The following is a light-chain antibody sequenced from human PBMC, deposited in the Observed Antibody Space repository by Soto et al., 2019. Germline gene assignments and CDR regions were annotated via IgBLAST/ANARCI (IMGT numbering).Light chain of an antibody. CDR2: GTS. Sequence: EIVLTQSPGTLSLSPGERATLSCRASQTVSSNYLAWYQQKPGQAPRLLIYGTSSRATGVPDRFSGSGSGTDFTLTISRLEPEDFAVYYCQQFGSSQTWTFGQGTKVE. CDR1: QTVSSNY. V-gene: IGKV3-20*01. J-gene: IGKJ1*01. CDR3: QQFGSSQTWT.